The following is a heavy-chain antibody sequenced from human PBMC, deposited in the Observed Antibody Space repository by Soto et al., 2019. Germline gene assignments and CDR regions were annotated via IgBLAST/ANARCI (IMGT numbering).Heavy chain of an antibody. CDR3: ARDLPPVDY. CDR1: GYTFSSYH. J-gene: IGHJ4*02. Sequence: QIQLVQSGAEVKKAGASVKVSCKASGYTFSSYHITWVRQAPGQGHEWMGWISAYNGNTNYAQNLQGRVTMTTDPSTITAYMALTSLRSDDTAVYYCARDLPPVDYWGQGTLVTVSS. V-gene: IGHV1-18*01. CDR2: ISAYNGNT.